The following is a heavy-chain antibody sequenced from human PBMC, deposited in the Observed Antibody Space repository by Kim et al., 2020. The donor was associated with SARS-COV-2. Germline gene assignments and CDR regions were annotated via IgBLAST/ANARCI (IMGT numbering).Heavy chain of an antibody. Sequence: GGSLRLSCEASGVTFNFYTMHWVRQAPGKGLEWVSLITWNSGFVNYADSVKGRFTVSRDNAKNSLYLQMNSLRTEDTALYYCARDAREIAVLNSAMDVWGQGTPVTVSS. J-gene: IGHJ6*02. CDR3: ARDAREIAVLNSAMDV. CDR2: ITWNSGFV. V-gene: IGHV3-9*01. D-gene: IGHD6-19*01. CDR1: GVTFNFYT.